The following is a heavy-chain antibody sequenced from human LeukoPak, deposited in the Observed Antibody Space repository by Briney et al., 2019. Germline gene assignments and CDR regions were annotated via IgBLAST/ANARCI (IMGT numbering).Heavy chain of an antibody. CDR2: INGSGGST. J-gene: IGHJ4*02. CDR3: AKNRGAPL. CDR1: GFTFSTYA. D-gene: IGHD2/OR15-2a*01. Sequence: GGSLRLSCAASGFTFSTYAMSWVRQAPGKGLEWVSDINGSGGSTYYADSVKGRFTISRDNSKNTLYLQMNSLRAEDTAIYYCAKNRGAPLWGQRTPVTVSS. V-gene: IGHV3-23*01.